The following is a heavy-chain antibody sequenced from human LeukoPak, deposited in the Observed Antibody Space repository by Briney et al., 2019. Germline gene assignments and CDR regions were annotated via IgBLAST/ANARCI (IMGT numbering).Heavy chain of an antibody. CDR3: ARQGLEDGSRDGYNYRYFDL. D-gene: IGHD5-24*01. J-gene: IGHJ2*01. CDR1: GGSISSYY. V-gene: IGHV4-59*08. Sequence: PSETLSLTCTVSGGSISSYYWSWIRQPPGKGLEWIGYIYYSGSTNYNPSLKSRVTISVDTSKNQFSLKLSSVTAADTAVYYCARQGLEDGSRDGYNYRYFDLWGRGTLVTVSS. CDR2: IYYSGST.